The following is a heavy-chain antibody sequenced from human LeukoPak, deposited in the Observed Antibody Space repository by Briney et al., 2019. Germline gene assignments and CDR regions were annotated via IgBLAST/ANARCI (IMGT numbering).Heavy chain of an antibody. CDR3: ARKGPTTYYDILTGGRGWFDP. CDR2: INHSGST. Sequence: SETLSLTCAVYGGSFSGYYWSWIRQPPGKGLEWMGEINHSGSTNYNPSLKSRVTISVDTSKNQFSLKLSSVTAADTAVYYCARKGPTTYYDILTGGRGWFDPWGHGTLVTVSS. CDR1: GGSFSGYY. J-gene: IGHJ5*02. D-gene: IGHD3-9*01. V-gene: IGHV4-34*01.